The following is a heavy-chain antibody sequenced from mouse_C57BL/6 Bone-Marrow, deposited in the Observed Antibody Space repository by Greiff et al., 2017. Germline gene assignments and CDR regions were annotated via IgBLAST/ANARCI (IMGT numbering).Heavy chain of an antibody. CDR1: GFTFSDYY. D-gene: IGHD1-1*01. CDR3: ARGLFITTVVALHWYFDV. V-gene: IGHV5-16*01. J-gene: IGHJ1*03. Sequence: EVQLVESEGGLVQPGSSMKLSCTASGFTFSDYYMAWVRQVPEKGLEWVANINYDGSSTYYLDSLKSRFIISRDNAKNILYLQMSSLKSEDTATYYCARGLFITTVVALHWYFDVWGTGTTVTVSS. CDR2: INYDGSST.